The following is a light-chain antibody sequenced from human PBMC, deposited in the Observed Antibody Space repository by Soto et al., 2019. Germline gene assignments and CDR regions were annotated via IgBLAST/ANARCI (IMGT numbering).Light chain of an antibody. Sequence: EIVMTQSPSTLSVSPGDRATPYCRASQSVSSDLAWYHQKPGQAPRLLIYGASTRATGIPARFSGSGSGTDFTLTISSLEAEDFAVYYCHQRSNWLDTFGQGTRLEIK. CDR2: GAS. CDR1: QSVSSD. V-gene: IGKV3-11*01. CDR3: HQRSNWLDT. J-gene: IGKJ5*01.